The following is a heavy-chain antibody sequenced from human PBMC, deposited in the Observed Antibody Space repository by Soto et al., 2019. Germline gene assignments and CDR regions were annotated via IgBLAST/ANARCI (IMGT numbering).Heavy chain of an antibody. J-gene: IGHJ5*02. CDR3: ARDLYDFWSGYPSPNWFDP. CDR1: GYTFTSYG. D-gene: IGHD3-3*01. Sequence: ASVKVSCKASGYTFTSYGTSWVRQAPGQGLEWMGWISAYNGNTNYAQKFQGRVTMTTGTSTSTAYMELRSLRSDDTAVYYCARDLYDFWSGYPSPNWFDPWGQGTLVTVSS. V-gene: IGHV1-18*04. CDR2: ISAYNGNT.